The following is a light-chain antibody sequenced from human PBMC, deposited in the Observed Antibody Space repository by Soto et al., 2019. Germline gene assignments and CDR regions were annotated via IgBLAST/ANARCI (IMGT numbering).Light chain of an antibody. J-gene: IGLJ2*01. Sequence: CTGTSSDVGGYNYVSWYQQHPGKAPKLXIXXVXNRPSGVSNXFSGSKSGNTASLTISGLQAEDEADYYCSSYTGSSTYVVFGGGTKVTVL. CDR2: XVX. CDR1: SSDVGGYNY. CDR3: SSYTGSSTYVV. V-gene: IGLV2-14*04.